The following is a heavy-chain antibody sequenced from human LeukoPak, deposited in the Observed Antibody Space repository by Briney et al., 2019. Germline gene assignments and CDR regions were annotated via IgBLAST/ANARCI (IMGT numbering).Heavy chain of an antibody. V-gene: IGHV4-61*02. CDR3: ARALTMVRGVYMDV. CDR2: IYTSGST. Sequence: PSETLSLTCTVSGGSISSGSYYWSWIRQPAGKGLEWIGRIYTSGSTNYNPSLKSRVTISVDTSKNQFSLKLSSVTAADTAVYYCARALTMVRGVYMDVWGKGTTVTISS. CDR1: GGSISSGSYY. J-gene: IGHJ6*03. D-gene: IGHD3-10*01.